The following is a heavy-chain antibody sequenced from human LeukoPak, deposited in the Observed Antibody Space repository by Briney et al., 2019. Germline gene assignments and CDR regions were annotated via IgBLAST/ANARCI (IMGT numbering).Heavy chain of an antibody. CDR2: ISYDGSNK. V-gene: IGHV3-30*03. CDR1: GLTFSSYG. CDR3: ARDPYSGNYGNYYYYYMDV. D-gene: IGHD1-26*01. J-gene: IGHJ6*03. Sequence: PGGSLRLSCAASGLTFSSYGMHWVRQAPGKGLEWVAVISYDGSNKYYADSVEGRFTISRDNAKNSLFLQMNSLGPEDTAVYYCARDPYSGNYGNYYYYYMDVWGKGTTVTISS.